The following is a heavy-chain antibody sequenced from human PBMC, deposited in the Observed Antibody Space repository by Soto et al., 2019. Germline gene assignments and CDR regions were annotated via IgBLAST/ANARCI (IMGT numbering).Heavy chain of an antibody. CDR3: ARGGYCSGGSCYIDIGWFDP. D-gene: IGHD2-15*01. J-gene: IGHJ5*02. CDR2: ISYSGST. V-gene: IGHV4-59*08. Sequence: PSETLCLTCTVSGASMSSHYWTWLRQSPGKGLEWIGYISYSGSTYYNPSHKSRVTISADTSRNQFSLKLSSVTAADTAVYYCARGGYCSGGSCYIDIGWFDPWGQGTLVTVSS. CDR1: GASMSSHY.